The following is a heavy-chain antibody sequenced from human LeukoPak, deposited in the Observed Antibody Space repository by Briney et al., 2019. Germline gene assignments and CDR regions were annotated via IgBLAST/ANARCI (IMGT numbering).Heavy chain of an antibody. D-gene: IGHD3-10*01. Sequence: PGGSLRLSCVVSGISLSNYAMTWVRQAPGKGLEWVSYISERGGSTTYADSVKGRFTISRDTSLNTLYLQMNNLRVEDTAVYFCAKRGVVIRGILVIGYHQEAYHYDFWGQGVLVTVSS. CDR3: AKRGVVIRGILVIGYHQEAYHYDF. CDR1: GISLSNYA. J-gene: IGHJ4*02. V-gene: IGHV3-23*01. CDR2: ISERGGST.